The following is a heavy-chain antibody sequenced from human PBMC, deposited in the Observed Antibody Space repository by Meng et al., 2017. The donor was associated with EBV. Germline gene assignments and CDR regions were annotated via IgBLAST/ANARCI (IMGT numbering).Heavy chain of an antibody. J-gene: IGHJ4*02. V-gene: IGHV1-3*01. Sequence: QLLQSGAEVKNPGSSVKVSCKASGYAFTSYILHWVRQAPGQRLEWMGWINVGVGYTKYSQKFQGRVTISSDTSATTGYMELSSLRSEDTAVYYCVRGPPVGVPGPGDYWGQGTLVTVSS. D-gene: IGHD2-21*01. CDR1: GYAFTSYI. CDR2: INVGVGYT. CDR3: VRGPPVGVPGPGDY.